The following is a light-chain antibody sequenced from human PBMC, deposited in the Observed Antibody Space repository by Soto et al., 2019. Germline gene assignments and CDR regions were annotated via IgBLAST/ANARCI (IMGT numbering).Light chain of an antibody. CDR2: GAS. V-gene: IGKV3-15*01. Sequence: ETVVTQSPATLSVSPGERATLSCRAGQSVNSYLAWYQQKPGQAPRLLIRGASARATGIPARFSGSGSGTEFTLTISSLQSKDFEVYFWQRYRQWPLTFRGGTKV. J-gene: IGKJ4*01. CDR1: QSVNSY. CDR3: QRYRQWPLT.